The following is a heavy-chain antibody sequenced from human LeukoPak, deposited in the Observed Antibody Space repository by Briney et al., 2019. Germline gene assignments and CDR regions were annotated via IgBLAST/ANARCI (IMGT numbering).Heavy chain of an antibody. Sequence: GGSLRLSCAASGFTFSNYWMSWVRQAPGNGPEWVANIKEDESEKNYVNSVKDRYTISRDNAKNSLYLQMNSLRAEDTAVYYCARDTLWFGELRNSQFDYWGQGSLLTVSS. CDR3: ARDTLWFGELRNSQFDY. V-gene: IGHV3-7*01. CDR1: GFTFSNYW. CDR2: IKEDESEK. J-gene: IGHJ4*02. D-gene: IGHD3-10*01.